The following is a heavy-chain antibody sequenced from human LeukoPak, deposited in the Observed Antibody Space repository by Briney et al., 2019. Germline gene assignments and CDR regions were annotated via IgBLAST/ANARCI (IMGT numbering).Heavy chain of an antibody. CDR1: GFTFSSYW. CDR3: AKVRLGYCSGGSCSRGGTSMDV. V-gene: IGHV3-7*01. Sequence: GGSLRLSCAASGFTFSSYWMSWVRQAPGKGLEWVANINQYGSDKYYVDSVKGRFTISRDNVKNSLYLQMNSLRAEDTAVYYCAKVRLGYCSGGSCSRGGTSMDVWGRGTTVTISS. D-gene: IGHD2-15*01. J-gene: IGHJ6*03. CDR2: INQYGSDK.